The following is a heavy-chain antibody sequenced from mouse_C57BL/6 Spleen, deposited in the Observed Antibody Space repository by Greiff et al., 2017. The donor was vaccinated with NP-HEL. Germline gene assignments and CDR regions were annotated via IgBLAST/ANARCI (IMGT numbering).Heavy chain of an antibody. Sequence: QVQLQQPGAELVKPGASVKMSCKASGYTFTSYWITWVKQRPGQGLEWIGDIYPGSGSTNYNQKFKDKATLTADKSSSTAYMQLSSLTYEDSAVYYCARYKLPYYGSSYAMDYWGQGTSVTVSS. V-gene: IGHV1-55*01. CDR1: GYTFTSYW. CDR3: ARYKLPYYGSSYAMDY. D-gene: IGHD1-1*01. J-gene: IGHJ4*01. CDR2: IYPGSGST.